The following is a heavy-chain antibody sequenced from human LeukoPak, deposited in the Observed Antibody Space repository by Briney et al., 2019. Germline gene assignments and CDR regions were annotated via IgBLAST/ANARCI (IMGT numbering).Heavy chain of an antibody. V-gene: IGHV4-38-2*02. CDR3: ARAGARPQGRDY. Sequence: PSETLSLTCTVSGYSISSGYYWGWIRQPPGKGPEWIGSIYHSGSTYYNPSLKSRVTISVDTSKNQFSLKLSSVTAADTAVYYCARAGARPQGRDYWGQGTLVTVSS. D-gene: IGHD3-10*01. CDR2: IYHSGST. CDR1: GYSISSGYY. J-gene: IGHJ4*02.